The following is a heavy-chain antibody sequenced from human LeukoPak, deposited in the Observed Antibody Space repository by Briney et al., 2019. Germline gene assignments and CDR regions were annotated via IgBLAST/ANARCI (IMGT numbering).Heavy chain of an antibody. D-gene: IGHD3-10*01. CDR3: ARAKLWFGELLSD. CDR1: GYTFTSYD. Sequence: DXVKVSCKASGYTFTSYDINWVRQAHGQGIEWMGWMNPNSGNTVYAKKFQGRVTITRNTSISTAYMELSSLRSEDTAVYYCARAKLWFGELLSDWGQGTLVTVSS. V-gene: IGHV1-8*03. CDR2: MNPNSGNT. J-gene: IGHJ4*02.